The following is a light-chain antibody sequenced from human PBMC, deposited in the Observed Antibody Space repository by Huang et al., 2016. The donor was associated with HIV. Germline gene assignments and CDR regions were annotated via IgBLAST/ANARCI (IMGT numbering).Light chain of an antibody. Sequence: DIVVTQSPDSLAVSLGARATINCKSSQTFLYNSKSDSFIAWYQQRPGQSPKLLIHGASARQSGVHERVSGSVSETNFTLTINGLQPEDVAIYFCQQYSTIPTFGGGTKVDI. J-gene: IGKJ4*01. CDR3: QQYSTIPT. CDR2: GAS. CDR1: QTFLYNSKSDSF. V-gene: IGKV4-1*01.